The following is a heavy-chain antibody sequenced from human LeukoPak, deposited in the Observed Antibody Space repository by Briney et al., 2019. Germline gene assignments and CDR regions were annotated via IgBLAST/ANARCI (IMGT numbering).Heavy chain of an antibody. CDR2: IIPIFGTA. Sequence: SVKVSCKASGGTFSSYAISWVRQAPGQGLEWMGGIIPIFGTANYAQKFQGWVTMTRDTSISTAYMELSRLRSDDTAVYYCARSRGYCSSTSCYPDYYYGMDVWGQGTTVTVSS. CDR1: GGTFSSYA. V-gene: IGHV1-69*05. CDR3: ARSRGYCSSTSCYPDYYYGMDV. J-gene: IGHJ6*02. D-gene: IGHD2-2*01.